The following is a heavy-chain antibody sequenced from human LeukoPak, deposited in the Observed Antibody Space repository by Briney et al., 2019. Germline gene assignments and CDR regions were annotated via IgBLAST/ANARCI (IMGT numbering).Heavy chain of an antibody. V-gene: IGHV3-9*01. CDR2: ISWNTDNV. D-gene: IGHD6-19*01. CDR3: AKAPGVTVPRFDS. Sequence: GRSLRLSCAASGFTFNDYAMHWVRQAPGKGLEWVSGISWNTDNVGYADSVKGRFTISRDNAKNSLWLQMNSLRPEDTAFYYCAKAPGVTVPRFDSWGQGTLVTVSS. CDR1: GFTFNDYA. J-gene: IGHJ4*02.